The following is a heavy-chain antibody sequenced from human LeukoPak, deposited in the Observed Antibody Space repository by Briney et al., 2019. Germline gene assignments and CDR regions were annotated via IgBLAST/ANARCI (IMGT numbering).Heavy chain of an antibody. J-gene: IGHJ4*02. V-gene: IGHV3-21*01. CDR3: ARQQGRDGYNYDY. CDR2: ISSSSSYI. D-gene: IGHD5-24*01. CDR1: GFTFSSYS. Sequence: PGGSLRLSCAASGFTFSSYSMNWVRQAPGKGLEWVSSISSSSSYIYYADSEKGRFTISRDNAKNSLYLQMNSLRAEDTAVYYCARQQGRDGYNYDYWGQGTLATVSS.